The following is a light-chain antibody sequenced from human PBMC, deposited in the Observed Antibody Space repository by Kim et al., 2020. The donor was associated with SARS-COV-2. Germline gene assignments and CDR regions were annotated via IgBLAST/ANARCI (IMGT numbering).Light chain of an antibody. V-gene: IGKV1-39*01. J-gene: IGKJ4*02. CDR3: QQTYCTPLT. Sequence: DIQMTQSPSSLSASVGDRVTITCRASQNINRYLHWYQQRPGKAPKLLVFAASHLQDGVSSRFSGSTSETGFTLTITNLQPEDFATYYCQQTYCTPLTFGGGTKVDI. CDR2: AAS. CDR1: QNINRY.